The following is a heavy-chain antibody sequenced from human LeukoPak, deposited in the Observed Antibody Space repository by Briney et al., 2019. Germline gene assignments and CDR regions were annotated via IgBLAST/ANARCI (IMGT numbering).Heavy chain of an antibody. CDR2: VYYSGST. D-gene: IGHD3-16*01. V-gene: IGHV4-31*02. J-gene: IGHJ5*02. CDR3: AREFADSNWFDP. CDR1: GGSISRAGYF. Sequence: SQTLSLTWTVSGGSISRAGYFWSWIRQHPGKGLEWIGYVYYSGSTYYNPSLKSRVSISIDTSKNQFSLKLNSVTAADTAVYYCAREFADSNWFDPWGQGTLVTVSS.